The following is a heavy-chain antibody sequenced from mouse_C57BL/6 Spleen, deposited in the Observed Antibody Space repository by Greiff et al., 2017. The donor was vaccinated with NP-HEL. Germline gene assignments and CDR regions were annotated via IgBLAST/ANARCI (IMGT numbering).Heavy chain of an antibody. CDR2: IDPSDSYT. CDR1: GYTFTSCW. CDR3: ARYGDY. Sequence: QVQLKQPGAELVKPGASVKLSCKASGYTFTSCWMQWVKQRPGQGLEWIGEIDPSDSYTNYNQKFKGKATLTVDTSSSTAYMQLSSLTSEDSAVYYCARYGDYWGQGTTLTVSS. J-gene: IGHJ2*01. D-gene: IGHD1-1*01. V-gene: IGHV1-50*01.